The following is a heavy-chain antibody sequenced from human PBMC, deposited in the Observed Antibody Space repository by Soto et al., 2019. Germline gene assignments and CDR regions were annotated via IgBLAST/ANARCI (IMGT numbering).Heavy chain of an antibody. CDR2: INHSAST. Sequence: QVQLPQWGAGLLKPSETLSLTCAVYGGSFSGYYWSWIRQPPGQGLEWIGEINHSASTNYNPSLKSPVTISLYTSKSQFALKLSSVTAADTAVYYCARGRYRGREMSVWYSSSSVAFDIWGQGTMVTVS. CDR1: GGSFSGYY. CDR3: ARGRYRGREMSVWYSSSSVAFDI. D-gene: IGHD6-6*01. J-gene: IGHJ3*02. V-gene: IGHV4-34*01.